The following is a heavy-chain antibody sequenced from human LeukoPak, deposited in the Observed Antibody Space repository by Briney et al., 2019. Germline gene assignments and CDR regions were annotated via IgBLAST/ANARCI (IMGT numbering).Heavy chain of an antibody. CDR3: ARHGVTYYDFWSGSYYFDY. J-gene: IGHJ4*02. CDR1: GGTFSSYT. V-gene: IGHV1-18*01. CDR2: ISAYNGNT. Sequence: ASVKVSCKASGGTFSSYTISWVRQAPGQGLEWMGWISAYNGNTNYAQKLQGRVTMTTDTSTSTAYMELRSLRSDDTAVYYCARHGVTYYDFWSGSYYFDYWGQGTLVTVSS. D-gene: IGHD3-3*01.